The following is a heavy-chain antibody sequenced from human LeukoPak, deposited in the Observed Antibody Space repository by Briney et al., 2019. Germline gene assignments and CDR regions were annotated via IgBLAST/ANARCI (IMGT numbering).Heavy chain of an antibody. V-gene: IGHV4-61*02. CDR2: IYTSGST. CDR1: GGSISSGSYY. CDR3: ARGGVSYFDY. D-gene: IGHD6-6*01. Sequence: SETLSLTCTVSGGSISSGSYYWSWIRQPAGKGLEWIGRIYTSGSTNYNPSLKSRVSISVDTSKNQFSLKLSSVTAADTAVYYCARGGVSYFDYWGQGTLVTVSS. J-gene: IGHJ4*02.